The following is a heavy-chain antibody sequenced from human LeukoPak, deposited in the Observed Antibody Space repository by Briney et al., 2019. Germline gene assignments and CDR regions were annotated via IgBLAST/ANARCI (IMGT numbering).Heavy chain of an antibody. J-gene: IGHJ4*02. V-gene: IGHV4-59*01. Sequence: SETLSLTCTVSGGSISSYYWSWIRQPPGKGLEWIGYIYYSGSTNYNPSLKSRVTISVDTSKTQFSLKLSSVTAADTAVYYCVRSDNSGWYPFDYWGQGTLVTVSS. CDR1: GGSISSYY. CDR3: VRSDNSGWYPFDY. D-gene: IGHD6-19*01. CDR2: IYYSGST.